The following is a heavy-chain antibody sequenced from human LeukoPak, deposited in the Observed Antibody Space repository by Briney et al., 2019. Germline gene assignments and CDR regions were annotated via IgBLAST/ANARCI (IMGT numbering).Heavy chain of an antibody. V-gene: IGHV3-9*01. J-gene: IGHJ4*02. CDR1: GLTFDDYA. CDR3: AKEGSGWYFDY. Sequence: GGSLRLSCAASGLTFDDYAMHWVRQAPGKGLEWVSGISWNSGSIGYADSVKGRFTISRDNAKNSLYLQMNSLRAGDTALYYCAKEGSGWYFDYWGQGTLVTVSS. D-gene: IGHD6-19*01. CDR2: ISWNSGSI.